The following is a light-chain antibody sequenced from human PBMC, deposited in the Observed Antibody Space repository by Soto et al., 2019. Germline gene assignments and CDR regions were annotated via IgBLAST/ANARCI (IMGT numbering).Light chain of an antibody. J-gene: IGLJ2*01. Sequence: QSALTQPASLSGSPGQSITISCTGTSSDIGAYDYVSWFQQHPRKAPKLMISEVNNRPSGVPDRISGSRSGTSASLAIIGLRSEDEADYYCASWDDTLSVPIFGGGTKLTVL. CDR2: EVN. CDR3: ASWDDTLSVPI. CDR1: SSDIGAYDY. V-gene: IGLV2-14*01.